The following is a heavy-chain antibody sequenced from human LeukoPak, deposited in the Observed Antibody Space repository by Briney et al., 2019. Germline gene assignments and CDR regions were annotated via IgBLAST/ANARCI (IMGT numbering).Heavy chain of an antibody. V-gene: IGHV3-64*01. J-gene: IGHJ3*01. Sequence: PGGSLRLSCAAAGFTFSSYPMHWVRQAPGKGLEYVSAISSDGGSTYYANSVKGRFTTSRDNSKNTLYLQMGSLRAEDMAVYYCARGITSISWGQGTMVAVSS. CDR1: GFTFSSYP. CDR3: ARGITSIS. D-gene: IGHD2/OR15-2a*01. CDR2: ISSDGGST.